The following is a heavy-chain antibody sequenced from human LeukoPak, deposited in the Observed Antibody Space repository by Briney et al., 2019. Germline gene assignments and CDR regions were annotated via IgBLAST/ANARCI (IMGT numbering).Heavy chain of an antibody. CDR2: ISAYNGNT. D-gene: IGHD3-9*01. Sequence: ASVKVSCKASGYTFTSYGISWVRQAPGQGLEWMGWISAYNGNTNYAQKLQGRVTMTTDTSTSTAYMELRSLRSDDTAVYYCARGDVPHGDILTGYGIYYYYYGMDVWGQGTTVTVSS. CDR1: GYTFTSYG. J-gene: IGHJ6*02. CDR3: ARGDVPHGDILTGYGIYYYYYGMDV. V-gene: IGHV1-18*01.